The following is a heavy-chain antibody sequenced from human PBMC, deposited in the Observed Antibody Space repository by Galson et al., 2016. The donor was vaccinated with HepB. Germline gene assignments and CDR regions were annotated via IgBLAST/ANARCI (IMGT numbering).Heavy chain of an antibody. J-gene: IGHJ4*02. V-gene: IGHV3-23*01. CDR1: EFTFSIYA. CDR2: INDGGFYT. CDR3: ARMYYYGTGRYYNRNPFDS. D-gene: IGHD3-10*01. Sequence: SLRLSCAASEFTFSIYAMSWVRQAPGKGLEWISAINDGGFYTYYTDSVQGRFTISRDNSKNMLYRQMNSLKADDTALYYCARMYYYGTGRYYNRNPFDSWGQGIQVTVSS.